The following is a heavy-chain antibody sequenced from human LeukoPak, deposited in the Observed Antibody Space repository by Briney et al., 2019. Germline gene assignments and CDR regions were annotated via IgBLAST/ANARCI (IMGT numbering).Heavy chain of an antibody. D-gene: IGHD2-2*01. CDR3: ARYKVVPAAYYYYYMDV. CDR1: GGSFSGYY. CDR2: IYYSGST. J-gene: IGHJ6*03. V-gene: IGHV4-34*01. Sequence: ASETLSLTCAVYGGSFSGYYWSWIRQPPGKGLEWIGSIYYSGSTYYNPSLKSRVTISVDTSKNQFSLKLSSVTAADTAVYYCARYKVVPAAYYYYYMDVWGKGTTVTVSS.